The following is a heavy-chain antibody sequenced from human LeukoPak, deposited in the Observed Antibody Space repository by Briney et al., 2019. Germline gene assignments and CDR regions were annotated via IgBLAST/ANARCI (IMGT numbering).Heavy chain of an antibody. CDR3: AREYGDFDY. V-gene: IGHV4-34*01. CDR2: INHSGST. CDR1: GGSFSGYY. J-gene: IGHJ4*02. D-gene: IGHD4-17*01. Sequence: PSETLSLTCAVYGGSFSGYYWSWIRQPPGKGLEWIGEINHSGSTNYNPSLKSRVTISVDTSKNQFSLKLSSMTAADTAVYYCAREYGDFDYWGQGTLVTVSS.